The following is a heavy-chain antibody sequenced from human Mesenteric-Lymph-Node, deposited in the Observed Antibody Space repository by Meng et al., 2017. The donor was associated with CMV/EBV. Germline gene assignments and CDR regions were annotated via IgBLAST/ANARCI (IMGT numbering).Heavy chain of an antibody. CDR2: VKSKTDGGAT. CDR1: GFTFTNAW. CDR3: TGGRYSIFDY. D-gene: IGHD1-26*01. V-gene: IGHV3-15*01. Sequence: GGSLRLSCAASGFTFTNAWMNWVRQAPGKGLEWVGRVKSKTDGGATDYAAPVQGRFTIPRDDSKNTLYLQMNSLKTEDTAVYYGTGGRYSIFDYWGQGTLVTVSS. J-gene: IGHJ4*02.